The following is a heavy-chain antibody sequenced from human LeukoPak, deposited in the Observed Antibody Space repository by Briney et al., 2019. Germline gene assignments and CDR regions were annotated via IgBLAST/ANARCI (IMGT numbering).Heavy chain of an antibody. V-gene: IGHV4-39*02. Sequence: SDRLSLACTLYSDSISIGPYDWGWLRQPPGKGLEWFGNIYYGENTYYNQYCKSRVTISIDTSNNQFFLKLSSLIAADTAVYYCARDTGRYGSGSYQYWFDPWGQGTLVTVSS. CDR1: SDSISIGPYD. D-gene: IGHD3-10*01. CDR3: ARDTGRYGSGSYQYWFDP. CDR2: IYYGENT. J-gene: IGHJ5*02.